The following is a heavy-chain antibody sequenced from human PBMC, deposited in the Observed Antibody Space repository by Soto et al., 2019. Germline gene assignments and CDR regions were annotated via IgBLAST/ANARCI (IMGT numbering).Heavy chain of an antibody. Sequence: ASVKVSCKASGYTFTGYYMHWVRQAPGQGLEWMGWINPNSGGTNYAQKFQGWVTMTRDTSISTAYMELSRLRSDDTAVYYCASLGYCSGGSCLDAFGIWGQGTMVTVSS. CDR1: GYTFTGYY. V-gene: IGHV1-2*04. CDR2: INPNSGGT. D-gene: IGHD2-15*01. J-gene: IGHJ3*02. CDR3: ASLGYCSGGSCLDAFGI.